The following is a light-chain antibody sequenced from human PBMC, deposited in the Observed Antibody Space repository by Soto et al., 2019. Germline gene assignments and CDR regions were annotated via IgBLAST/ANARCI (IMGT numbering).Light chain of an antibody. CDR1: QSVSSSY. Sequence: EIVLTQSPGTLSLSPGERATLSCRASQSVSSSYLAWHQQKPGQAPRLLIYGASSRATGIPDRFSGSGSGTDFTLTISRLEPEDFAVYYCQQGLTFGGGTKVEIK. CDR2: GAS. J-gene: IGKJ4*01. CDR3: QQGLT. V-gene: IGKV3-20*01.